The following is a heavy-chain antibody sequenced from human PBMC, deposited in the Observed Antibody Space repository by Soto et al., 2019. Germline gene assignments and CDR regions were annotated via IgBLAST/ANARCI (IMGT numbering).Heavy chain of an antibody. J-gene: IGHJ4*02. V-gene: IGHV1-69*01. CDR3: ATRGTQGRWLEFADY. CDR1: GGTFSSLG. CDR2: IIPISGRT. D-gene: IGHD5-12*01. Sequence: QVQLVQSGAEVKRPGSSVKVSCEASGGTFSSLGFTWVRQAPGQGHEWMGGIIPISGRTTFAPKFLGRVTITADESTRTTYMELTALTSDDTAIYYCATRGTQGRWLEFADYWGQGTLVTVSS.